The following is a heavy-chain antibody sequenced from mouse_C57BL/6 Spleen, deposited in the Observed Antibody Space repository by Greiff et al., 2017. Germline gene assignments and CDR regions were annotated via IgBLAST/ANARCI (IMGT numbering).Heavy chain of an antibody. J-gene: IGHJ2*01. CDR1: GYSITSGYY. V-gene: IGHV3-6*01. D-gene: IGHD1-1*02. CDR2: ISYDGSN. CDR3: AGDIGNYGDY. Sequence: EVQLQESGPGLVKPSQSLSLTCSVTGYSITSGYYWNWIRQFPGNKLEWMGYISYDGSNNYNPSLKNRISITRDTSKNQFFLKLNSVTTEDTATYYCAGDIGNYGDYWGQGTTLTVSS.